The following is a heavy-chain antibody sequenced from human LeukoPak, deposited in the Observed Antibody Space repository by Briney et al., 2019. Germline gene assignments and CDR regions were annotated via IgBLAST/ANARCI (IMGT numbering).Heavy chain of an antibody. Sequence: SSETLSLTCTVSGGSISSYYWSWIRQPPGKGLEWIGYIYYSGRTDYNPSLKSRVTISVDTSKNQFSLKLSSVTAADTAVYYCARQTSAYGDYHLDYWGQGTLVTVSS. V-gene: IGHV4-59*08. D-gene: IGHD4-17*01. CDR1: GGSISSYY. J-gene: IGHJ4*02. CDR2: IYYSGRT. CDR3: ARQTSAYGDYHLDY.